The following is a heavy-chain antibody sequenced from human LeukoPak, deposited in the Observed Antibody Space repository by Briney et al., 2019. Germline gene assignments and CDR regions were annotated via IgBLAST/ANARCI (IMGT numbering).Heavy chain of an antibody. CDR3: ARNLGMM. V-gene: IGHV3-48*03. CDR2: ISNNGDTI. J-gene: IGHJ4*02. Sequence: VGSLRLSRAASGFTFSSYEMNWVRQAPGKGREWVSYISNNGDTIYYADSVKGRFSISRDNAKNSLYLQMNCLRAEDTAVYYCARNLGMMWGQGSLVSVSS. CDR1: GFTFSSYE. D-gene: IGHD3-16*01.